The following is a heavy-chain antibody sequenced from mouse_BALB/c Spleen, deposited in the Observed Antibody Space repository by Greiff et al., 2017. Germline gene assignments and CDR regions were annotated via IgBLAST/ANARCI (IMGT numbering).Heavy chain of an antibody. CDR1: GFSLTSYG. V-gene: IGHV2-2*02. D-gene: IGHD2-14*01. CDR3: ARAYYRYGDAMDY. J-gene: IGHJ4*01. Sequence: QVQLKESGPGLVQPSQSLSITCTVSGFSLTSYGVHWVRQSPGKGLEWLGVIWSGGSTDYNAAFISRLSISKDNSKSQVFFKMNSLQANDTAIYYCARAYYRYGDAMDYWGQGTSVTVSS. CDR2: IWSGGST.